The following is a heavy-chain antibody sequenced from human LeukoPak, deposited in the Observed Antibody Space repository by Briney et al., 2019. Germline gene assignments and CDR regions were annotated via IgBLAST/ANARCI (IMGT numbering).Heavy chain of an antibody. J-gene: IGHJ4*02. V-gene: IGHV1-2*02. CDR2: INPNSGDT. CDR3: ARDLRIFQYDSSSGYWWGTTGPREHFDY. Sequence: GASVKVSCKASGYTFTGYYMHWVRQAPGQGLEWMGWINPNSGDTNYAQKFQGRVTMTRDTSISTAYMELSRLRSDDTAVYYCARDLRIFQYDSSSGYWWGTTGPREHFDYWGQGALVTVSS. CDR1: GYTFTGYY. D-gene: IGHD3-3*01.